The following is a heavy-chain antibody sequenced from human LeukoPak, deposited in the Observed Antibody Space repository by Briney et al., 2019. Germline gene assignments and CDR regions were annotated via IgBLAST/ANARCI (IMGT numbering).Heavy chain of an antibody. CDR2: INHSGST. CDR3: GRRRYYYDSSGAGFTV. J-gene: IGHJ4*02. D-gene: IGHD3-22*01. Sequence: PSETLSLTCAVYGGSFSGYYWSWIRQPPGKGLEWIGEINHSGSTNYNPSLKSRVTISVDTSKNQFSLKLSSVTAADTAVYYCGRRRYYYDSSGAGFTVWGQGTLVTVSS. CDR1: GGSFSGYY. V-gene: IGHV4-34*01.